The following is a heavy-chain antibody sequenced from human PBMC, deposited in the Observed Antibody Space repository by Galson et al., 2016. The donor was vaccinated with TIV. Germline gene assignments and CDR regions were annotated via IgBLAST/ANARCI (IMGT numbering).Heavy chain of an antibody. J-gene: IGHJ4*02. Sequence: SLRLSCAASGFTFSSYAMSWVRQAPGKGLEWVAAISGSGGSTYYVDSVKGRFTISRDNSKNTVYLQMNSLRAEGTAVYYCAKNRKTIDYWGQGNLVTVSS. D-gene: IGHD2/OR15-2a*01. CDR3: AKNRKTIDY. V-gene: IGHV3-23*01. CDR1: GFTFSSYA. CDR2: ISGSGGST.